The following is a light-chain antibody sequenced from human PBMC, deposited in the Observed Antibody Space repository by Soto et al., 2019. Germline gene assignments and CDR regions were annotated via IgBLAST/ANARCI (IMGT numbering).Light chain of an antibody. CDR3: QQYHTSRT. V-gene: IGKV3-20*01. CDR1: QSVSSY. Sequence: EIVLTQSPATLSLSPGERATLSCRASQSVSSYLAWYQQKPGQAPRLLTYGASSRATGIPDRFSGSGSGTDFTLTISRLEPEDSAVYYCQQYHTSRTFGQGTKV. J-gene: IGKJ1*01. CDR2: GAS.